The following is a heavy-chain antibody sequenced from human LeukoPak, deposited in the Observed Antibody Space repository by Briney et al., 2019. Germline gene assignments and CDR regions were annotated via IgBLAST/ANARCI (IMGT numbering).Heavy chain of an antibody. J-gene: IGHJ4*02. CDR2: ISSSSSYI. D-gene: IGHD3-10*01. V-gene: IGHV3-21*01. Sequence: GGSLRLSCAASGFTFSSYSMNWVRQAPGKGLEWVSSISSSSSYIYYADSVKGRFTISRDNAKNSLYLQMNSLRAEDTAVYYCARDIDYYGSGSYYNEGYWGQGTLVTVSS. CDR3: ARDIDYYGSGSYYNEGY. CDR1: GFTFSSYS.